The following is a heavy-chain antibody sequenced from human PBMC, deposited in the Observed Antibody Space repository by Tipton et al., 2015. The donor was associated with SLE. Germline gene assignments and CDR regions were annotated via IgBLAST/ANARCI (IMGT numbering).Heavy chain of an antibody. CDR3: ARGSYGSGSSPFDY. D-gene: IGHD3-10*01. Sequence: TLSLTCAVYGGSFSVHYWSWSWIRQPPGKGLEWIGEIDHRGRTNYTPSLKSRVTMSVDTSKNQFSLKLSSVTAADTAVYYCARGSYGSGSSPFDYWGQGTLVTVSS. J-gene: IGHJ4*02. CDR1: GGSFSVHY. CDR2: IDHRGRT. V-gene: IGHV4-34*01.